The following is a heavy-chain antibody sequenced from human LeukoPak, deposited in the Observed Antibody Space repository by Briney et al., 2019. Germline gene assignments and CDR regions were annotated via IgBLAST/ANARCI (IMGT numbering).Heavy chain of an antibody. V-gene: IGHV4-39*01. J-gene: IGHJ4*02. CDR3: ARHRYESSGYLLHFDY. D-gene: IGHD3-22*01. Sequence: SETLSLTCAVSVGSINSGNWRSWVRQSPGKGLEWIGSISYSGSSYYNPSVKSRVTISVDTSKNQVSLKLSSVTAADTAVYFCARHRYESSGYLLHFDYWGQGTLVTVSS. CDR2: ISYSGSS. CDR1: VGSINSGNW.